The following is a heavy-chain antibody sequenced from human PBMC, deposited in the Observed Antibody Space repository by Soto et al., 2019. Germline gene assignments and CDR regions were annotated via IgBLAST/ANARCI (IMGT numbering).Heavy chain of an antibody. J-gene: IGHJ6*02. CDR2: ISYDGSNK. D-gene: IGHD3-3*01. CDR3: ARDKPGPTYYDFWSGYPDYYYYYGMDV. V-gene: IGHV3-30-3*01. CDR1: GFTFSSYA. Sequence: QVQLVESGGGVVQPGRSLRLSCAASGFTFSSYARHWVRQAPGKGLEWVAVISYDGSNKYYADSVKGRFTISRDNSKNTRYLQMNSRRAEDTAVYYCARDKPGPTYYDFWSGYPDYYYYYGMDVWGQGTTVTVSS.